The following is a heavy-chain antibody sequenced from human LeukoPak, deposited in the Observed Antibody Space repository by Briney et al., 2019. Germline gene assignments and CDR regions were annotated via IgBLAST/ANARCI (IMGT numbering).Heavy chain of an antibody. D-gene: IGHD2-15*01. V-gene: IGHV4-61*02. J-gene: IGHJ3*02. CDR3: ASDRIEVDAFDI. Sequence: SQTLSLTCTVSGDSISSGSYYWSWIRQPAGKGLEWIGRIYTIGTTKYNPSLKSRVTISVDTSKNQFSLKLRSVTAADTALYYCASDRIEVDAFDIWGQGTMVTVSS. CDR2: IYTIGTT. CDR1: GDSISSGSYY.